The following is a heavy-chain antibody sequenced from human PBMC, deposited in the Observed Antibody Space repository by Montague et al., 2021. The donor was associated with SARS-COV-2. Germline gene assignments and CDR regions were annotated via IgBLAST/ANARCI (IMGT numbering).Heavy chain of an antibody. CDR3: EREYPGFTLDY. CDR1: GVSISSYY. D-gene: IGHD6-25*01. Sequence: SETLSLTCTVSGVSISSYYWSWIRQPPGKGLEWIGYIFYSGGTNYNPSLKSRVTISVDTSKNQFSLRLSSVTAADTAVYYCEREYPGFTLDYWGQGTLVTVSS. V-gene: IGHV4-59*01. CDR2: IFYSGGT. J-gene: IGHJ4*02.